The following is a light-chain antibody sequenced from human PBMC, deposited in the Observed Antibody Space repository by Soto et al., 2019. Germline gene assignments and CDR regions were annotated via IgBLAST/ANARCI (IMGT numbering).Light chain of an antibody. Sequence: QSVLTQPASVSGSPGQSITISCTGTSSDVGAYNFVSWHQQHPGKAPKLMIYNVYDRPPGISYRFSGSKSGNTASLTISGLQGQDEAAYYCSAYTVSRTYVLGNGTKLTVL. CDR3: SAYTVSRTYV. CDR2: NVY. V-gene: IGLV2-14*03. CDR1: SSDVGAYNF. J-gene: IGLJ1*01.